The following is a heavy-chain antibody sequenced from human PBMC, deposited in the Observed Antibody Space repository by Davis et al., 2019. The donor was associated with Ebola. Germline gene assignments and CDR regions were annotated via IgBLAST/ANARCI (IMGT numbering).Heavy chain of an antibody. CDR2: ISHHNGYT. J-gene: IGHJ6*02. Sequence: MPSETLSLTCGVSGGSFSDYFWSWIRQPPEKGLEWIGEISHHNGYTNYNPSLKSRVTISVDTSKNQFSLKLSSVTAADTAVYYCARSAWSYGMDVWGQGTTVTVSS. V-gene: IGHV4-34*01. CDR1: GGSFSDYF. CDR3: ARSAWSYGMDV. D-gene: IGHD2-15*01.